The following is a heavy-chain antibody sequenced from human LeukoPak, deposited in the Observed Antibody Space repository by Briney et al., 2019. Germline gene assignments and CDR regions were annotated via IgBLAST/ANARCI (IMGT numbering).Heavy chain of an antibody. CDR1: GGSISRSNW. D-gene: IGHD3-3*01. CDR2: IYHSGST. Sequence: PSGTLSLTCAVSGGSISRSNWWSWVRQPPGKGLEWIGEIYHSGSTNYNPSHKSRVTISVDKSKNQFSLKLSSVTAADTAVYYCAREDYDDSGAWYFDLWGRGTLVTVSS. CDR3: AREDYDDSGAWYFDL. J-gene: IGHJ2*01. V-gene: IGHV4-4*02.